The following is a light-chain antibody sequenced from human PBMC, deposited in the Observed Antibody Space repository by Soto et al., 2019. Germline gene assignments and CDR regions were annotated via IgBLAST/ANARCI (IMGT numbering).Light chain of an antibody. J-gene: IGKJ1*01. V-gene: IGKV3-15*01. CDR3: QQYNTWPPIT. CDR1: QSVSTK. Sequence: EIVMAKSPATLSVSPGERATLSCRASQSVSTKLAWYQQRPGQAPRLLIYGASTRATGIPDRFSGSGSGTEFTLTISSLQSEDFAVYYCQQYNTWPPITFGQGTKVEI. CDR2: GAS.